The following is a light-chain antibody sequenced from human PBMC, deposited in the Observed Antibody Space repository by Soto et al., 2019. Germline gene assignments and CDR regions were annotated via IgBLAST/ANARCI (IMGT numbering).Light chain of an antibody. V-gene: IGKV1-39*01. Sequence: DIQMTQSPSSLSASVGDRVTITCRASQTISSYLHWYQQKPGKVPKLLIYSASNLESGVPSRFSGSGSGTDFTLTISSLQPEDFATYYCQQSYSTPRTFGQGTKVEIK. CDR3: QQSYSTPRT. CDR2: SAS. J-gene: IGKJ1*01. CDR1: QTISSY.